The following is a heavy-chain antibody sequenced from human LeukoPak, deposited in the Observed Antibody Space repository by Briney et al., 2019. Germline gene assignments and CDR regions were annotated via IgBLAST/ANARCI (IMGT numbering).Heavy chain of an antibody. J-gene: IGHJ4*02. CDR3: ARATPGFGRNVEKYFDY. D-gene: IGHD1-1*01. CDR1: GGPFSSYA. Sequence: SVKVSCKASGGPFSSYAISWVRQAPGQGLEWMGGIIPIFGTTNYAQKFQGRVTLTRDMSTSTVYMALSSLRSEDTAVYYCARATPGFGRNVEKYFDYWGQGTLVTVSS. CDR2: IIPIFGTT. V-gene: IGHV1-69*05.